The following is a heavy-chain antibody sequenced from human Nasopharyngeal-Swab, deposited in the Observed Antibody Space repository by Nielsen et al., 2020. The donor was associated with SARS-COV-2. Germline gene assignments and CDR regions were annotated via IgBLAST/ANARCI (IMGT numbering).Heavy chain of an antibody. Sequence: GESLKISCAASGFIFSDSAIHWVRQASGKGLEWVGRIRSKGNSYATEYAASVEGRFTISRDDSKNTAYLQMNSLMTEDTAVYYCSRCGGSGYTGKDYWGQGTLVTVSS. CDR2: IRSKGNSYAT. V-gene: IGHV3-73*01. CDR3: SRCGGSGYTGKDY. CDR1: GFIFSDSA. D-gene: IGHD2-15*01. J-gene: IGHJ4*02.